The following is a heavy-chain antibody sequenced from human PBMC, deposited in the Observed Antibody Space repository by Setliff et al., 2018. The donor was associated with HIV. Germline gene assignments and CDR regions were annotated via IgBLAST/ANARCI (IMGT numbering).Heavy chain of an antibody. J-gene: IGHJ4*02. CDR1: GVPLSDYY. V-gene: IGHV4-34*11. CDR3: AREDSSYHYFDS. Sequence: SETLSLTCTLNGVPLSDYYWNWIRQSPGKGREWIGSIFYSGSANYNPSLTSPVTISVDTSKNQFSLKLRSVTAADTAVYWCAREDSSYHYFDSWGQGMLVTVSS. CDR2: IFYSGSA. D-gene: IGHD3-22*01.